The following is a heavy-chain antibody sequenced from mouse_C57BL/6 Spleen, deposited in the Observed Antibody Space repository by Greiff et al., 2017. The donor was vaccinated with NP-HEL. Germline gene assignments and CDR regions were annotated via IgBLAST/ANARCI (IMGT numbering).Heavy chain of an antibody. V-gene: IGHV1-80*01. J-gene: IGHJ2*01. D-gene: IGHD2-5*01. Sequence: QVQLQQSGAELVKPGASVKISCKASGYAFSSYWMNWVKQRPGKGLEWIGQIYPGDGDTNSNGKFKGKATLTADKSSSTAYMQLSSLTSEDSAVYFCARSAAYYSNYLYYFDYWGQGTTLTVSS. CDR2: IYPGDGDT. CDR1: GYAFSSYW. CDR3: ARSAAYYSNYLYYFDY.